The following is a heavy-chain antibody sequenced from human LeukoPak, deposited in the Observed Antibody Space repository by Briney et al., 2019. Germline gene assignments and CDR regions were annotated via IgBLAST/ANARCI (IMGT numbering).Heavy chain of an antibody. Sequence: PSQTLSLTCAISGDSVSSNSAVWTWLRQSPSRGLEWLGRTYYRSKWYNDYAVSVKSRITIKPDTSKNQFSLQLNSATPEDTAVYYCARLGLGGAFDIWGQGTMVTVSS. D-gene: IGHD2-15*01. J-gene: IGHJ3*02. CDR2: TYYRSKWYN. CDR3: ARLGLGGAFDI. V-gene: IGHV6-1*01. CDR1: GDSVSSNSAV.